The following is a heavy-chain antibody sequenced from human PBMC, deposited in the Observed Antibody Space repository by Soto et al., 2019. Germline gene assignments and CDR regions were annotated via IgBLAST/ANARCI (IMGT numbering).Heavy chain of an antibody. Sequence: PSETLSLTCTVSGGSISSYYWSWIRQPPGKGLEWIGYIYYSGSTNYNPSLKSRVTISVDTSKNQFSLKLSSVTAADTAVYYCARLWGSGWYSFDYWGQGTLVTVSS. CDR3: ARLWGSGWYSFDY. CDR2: IYYSGST. V-gene: IGHV4-59*01. D-gene: IGHD6-19*01. J-gene: IGHJ4*02. CDR1: GGSISSYY.